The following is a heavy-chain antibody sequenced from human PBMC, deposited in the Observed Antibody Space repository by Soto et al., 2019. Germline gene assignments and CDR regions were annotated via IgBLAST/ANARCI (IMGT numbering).Heavy chain of an antibody. D-gene: IGHD6-13*01. Sequence: EVQLVESGGGLVKPGGFLRLSCAASGFTFSSYSMNWVRQAPGKGLEWVSSISSSSSYIYYADSVKGRFTISRDNAKNSLYLQMNSLRAEDTAVYYCARDPYSSSWYLNWFDPWGQGTLVTVSS. V-gene: IGHV3-21*01. J-gene: IGHJ5*02. CDR1: GFTFSSYS. CDR2: ISSSSSYI. CDR3: ARDPYSSSWYLNWFDP.